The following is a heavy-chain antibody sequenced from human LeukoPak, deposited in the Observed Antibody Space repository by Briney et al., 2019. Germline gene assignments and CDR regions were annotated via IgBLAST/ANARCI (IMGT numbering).Heavy chain of an antibody. CDR2: INHSGST. V-gene: IGHV4-34*01. Sequence: SETLSLTCAVYGGSFSGYYWSWIRQPPGKGLEWIGEINHSGSTNYNPSLKSRVTISVDTSKNQFSLKLSSVTAADTAVYYGARAIVGATAFDYWGQGTLVTVSS. J-gene: IGHJ4*02. D-gene: IGHD1-26*01. CDR3: ARAIVGATAFDY. CDR1: GGSFSGYY.